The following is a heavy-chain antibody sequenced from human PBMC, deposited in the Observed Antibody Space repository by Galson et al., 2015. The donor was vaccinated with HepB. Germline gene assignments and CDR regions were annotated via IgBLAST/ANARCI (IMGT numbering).Heavy chain of an antibody. V-gene: IGHV3-64D*06. J-gene: IGHJ3*01. CDR1: GFTFRSYA. D-gene: IGHD3-9*01. CDR3: VKEDILAGFLVGNFHV. CDR2: ISSNGGST. Sequence: SLRLSCAASGFTFRSYAMHWVRQAPGKGLEYVSAISSNGGSTYYAYSVKGRFTISRDNSKNTLYLQMSSLRTEDTALYYCVKEDILAGFLVGNFHVWGQGTMVTVSS.